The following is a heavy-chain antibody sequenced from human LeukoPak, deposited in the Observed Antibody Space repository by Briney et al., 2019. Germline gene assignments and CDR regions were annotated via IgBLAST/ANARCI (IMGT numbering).Heavy chain of an antibody. V-gene: IGHV4-39*07. CDR2: IYYGGST. CDR3: ARVSSIAASGDAFDT. CDR1: GDSISSSSYY. J-gene: IGHJ3*02. Sequence: SETLPLTCTVSGDSISSSSYYWAWIRQPPGKGLEWIGNIYYGGSTYYSPSLKSRVTISVDTSKNQFSLKLSSVTAADTAVYFCARVSSIAASGDAFDTWGQGTLVTVSS. D-gene: IGHD6-13*01.